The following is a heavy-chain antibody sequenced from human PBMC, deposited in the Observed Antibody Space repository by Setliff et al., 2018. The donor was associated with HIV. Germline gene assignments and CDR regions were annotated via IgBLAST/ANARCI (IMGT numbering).Heavy chain of an antibody. CDR1: GGSFSGYY. J-gene: IGHJ2*01. CDR3: ARDQRLQGVQPPYWYFDL. V-gene: IGHV4-34*01. CDR2: INHTGGT. D-gene: IGHD2-2*01. Sequence: PSETLSLTCAVSGGSFSGYYWSWIRQPPGKGLAWITEINHTGGTNYNPSLKSRVTISVDTSKNQISLELRSLTAADTAVYYCARDQRLQGVQPPYWYFDLWGRGTPVTVSS.